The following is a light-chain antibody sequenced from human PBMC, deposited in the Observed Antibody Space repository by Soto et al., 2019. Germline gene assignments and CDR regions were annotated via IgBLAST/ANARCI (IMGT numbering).Light chain of an antibody. Sequence: QSVLTQPPSVSGAPGQRVTISCTGRNSNIGAGYDVHWYQQVPGTAPKLLIYGNSNRPSGVPDRFSGSKSGTSASLAITGLQAEDEGDYYCQSYDSSLSAWVFGGGTQLTVL. CDR1: NSNIGAGYD. CDR3: QSYDSSLSAWV. CDR2: GNS. J-gene: IGLJ3*02. V-gene: IGLV1-40*01.